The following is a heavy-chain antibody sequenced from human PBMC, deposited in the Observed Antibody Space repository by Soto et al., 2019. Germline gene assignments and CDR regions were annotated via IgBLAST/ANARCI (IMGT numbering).Heavy chain of an antibody. CDR3: ARTSGHFDS. D-gene: IGHD1-26*01. V-gene: IGHV6-1*01. J-gene: IGHJ4*02. Sequence: SQTLSLTCAISGDSVSSNSAAWNWIRRSPSRGLEWLGRTYYRSKWYNEYAVSVKSRIAINPDTSKNQFSLQLNSVTPEDKAVYYCARTSGHFDSWGQGTLVPVYS. CDR2: TYYRSKWYN. CDR1: GDSVSSNSAA.